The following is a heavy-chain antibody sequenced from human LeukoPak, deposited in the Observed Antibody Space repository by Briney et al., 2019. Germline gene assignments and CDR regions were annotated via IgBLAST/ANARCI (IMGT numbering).Heavy chain of an antibody. CDR2: IWYDGSNK. D-gene: IGHD2-21*02. Sequence: GGSLRLSCAASGFTFSSYGMHWVRQAPGKGLEWVAVIWYDGSNKYYADSVKGRFTISRDNSKNTLYLQMNSLRAEDTAVYYCAKDDYCGGDCTPPEYFQHWGQGTLVTVSS. V-gene: IGHV3-33*06. CDR1: GFTFSSYG. J-gene: IGHJ1*01. CDR3: AKDDYCGGDCTPPEYFQH.